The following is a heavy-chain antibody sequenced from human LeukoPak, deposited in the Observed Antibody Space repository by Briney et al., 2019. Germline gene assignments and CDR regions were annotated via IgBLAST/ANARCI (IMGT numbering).Heavy chain of an antibody. V-gene: IGHV1-8*03. D-gene: IGHD6-13*01. Sequence: GASVKVSCKASGYTFTSYDINWVRQATGQGLECMEWMNPNSGNTGDAQKFQGRVTITRNTSISTAYMELSSLRSEDTAVYYCARVGIATPQLDYWGQGTLVTVSS. CDR3: ARVGIATPQLDY. CDR2: MNPNSGNT. CDR1: GYTFTSYD. J-gene: IGHJ4*01.